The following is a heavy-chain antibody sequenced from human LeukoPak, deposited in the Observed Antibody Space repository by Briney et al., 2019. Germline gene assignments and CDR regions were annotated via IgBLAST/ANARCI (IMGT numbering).Heavy chain of an antibody. Sequence: GASVKVSCRASGGTFSSYAISWVRQAPGQGLEWMGGIIPIFGTANYAQKFQGRVTITTDESTSTAYMELSSLRSEDTAVYYCASGLLRDDFWSGYSHFDYWGQGTLVTVSS. CDR2: IIPIFGTA. J-gene: IGHJ4*02. V-gene: IGHV1-69*05. CDR1: GGTFSSYA. CDR3: ASGLLRDDFWSGYSHFDY. D-gene: IGHD3-3*01.